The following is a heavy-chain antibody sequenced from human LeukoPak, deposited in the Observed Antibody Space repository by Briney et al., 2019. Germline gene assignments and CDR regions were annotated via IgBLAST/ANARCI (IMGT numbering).Heavy chain of an antibody. CDR1: GGTFSSYA. CDR3: ARIQSSSGWQVGAIDP. Sequence: ASVKVSCKASGGTFSSYAISWVRQAPGQGLEWMGGIIPIFGTANYAQKFKGRVTITADKSTSTAYMELSSLRSEDTAVSYCARIQSSSGWQVGAIDPWGQGTLVTVSS. J-gene: IGHJ5*02. CDR2: IIPIFGTA. V-gene: IGHV1-69*06. D-gene: IGHD6-25*01.